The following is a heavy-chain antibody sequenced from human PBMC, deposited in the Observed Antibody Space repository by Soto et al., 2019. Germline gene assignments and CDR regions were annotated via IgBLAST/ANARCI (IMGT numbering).Heavy chain of an antibody. D-gene: IGHD5-18*01. Sequence: SETLPLTCAVSGYSISSGYYWGWIRQPPGKGLAWIGSIYHSGTTYYNPSLKSRVTISVDTSKNQFSLKLSSVTAADTAVYYCAREQLWLADGFDIWGQGTMVTVS. V-gene: IGHV4-38-2*02. CDR1: GYSISSGYY. CDR2: IYHSGTT. J-gene: IGHJ3*02. CDR3: AREQLWLADGFDI.